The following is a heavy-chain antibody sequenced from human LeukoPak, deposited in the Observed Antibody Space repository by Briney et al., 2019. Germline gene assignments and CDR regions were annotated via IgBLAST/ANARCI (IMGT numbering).Heavy chain of an antibody. Sequence: ASVTVSCTASGYTFTDYSLHWVRQAPGQGLEWMGWIIPSTGGTNYAQQFQGRVTMTWDTSISTAYMELGRLRPDDTAVYYCARDAALGNNNWFDPWGQGTLVTVSS. CDR2: IIPSTGGT. V-gene: IGHV1-2*02. D-gene: IGHD2/OR15-2a*01. J-gene: IGHJ5*02. CDR1: GYTFTDYS. CDR3: ARDAALGNNNWFDP.